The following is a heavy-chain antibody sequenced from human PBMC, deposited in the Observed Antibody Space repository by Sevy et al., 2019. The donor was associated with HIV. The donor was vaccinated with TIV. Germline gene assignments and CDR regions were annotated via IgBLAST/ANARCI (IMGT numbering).Heavy chain of an antibody. CDR1: GGSINSDH. J-gene: IGHJ3*02. CDR2: VYYTGGT. V-gene: IGHV4-59*08. CDR3: ARRNDFAI. Sequence: SETLSLTCTVSGGSINSDHWKWIRQPPGKGLEWIGYVYYTGGTNYNPSLKNRVTISVDRTKNQFSLKLTSVTAADTAVYYCARRNDFAIWGQGTMVTV.